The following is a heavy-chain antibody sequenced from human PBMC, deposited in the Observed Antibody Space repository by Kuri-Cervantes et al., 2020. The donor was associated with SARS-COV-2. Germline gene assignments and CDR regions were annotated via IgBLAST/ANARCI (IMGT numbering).Heavy chain of an antibody. CDR2: INPDGSYT. Sequence: LSLTCAASGFTFSGHWIHWVRQAPGKGLVWVSRINPDGSYTNNADSVKGRFTLSRDNSKNTLYLQMNSLRAEDTAVYYCASTIAVAAQDAFDIWGQGTMVTVSS. CDR1: GFTFSGHW. V-gene: IGHV3-74*01. CDR3: ASTIAVAAQDAFDI. J-gene: IGHJ3*02. D-gene: IGHD6-19*01.